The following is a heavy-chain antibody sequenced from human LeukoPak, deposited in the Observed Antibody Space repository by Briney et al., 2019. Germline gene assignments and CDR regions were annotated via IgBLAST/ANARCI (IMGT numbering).Heavy chain of an antibody. CDR3: SRDQTPYY. Sequence: GGSLRLSCTASGFTFGDYAMIWVRQAPGKGLEWVGLIASKTYGGTAEYAASVKGRFTISRDDSKSIAYLQMNSLKTEDTAVYFCSRDQTPYYWGQGTLVTVSS. V-gene: IGHV3-49*04. J-gene: IGHJ4*02. CDR2: IASKTYGGTA. CDR1: GFTFGDYA.